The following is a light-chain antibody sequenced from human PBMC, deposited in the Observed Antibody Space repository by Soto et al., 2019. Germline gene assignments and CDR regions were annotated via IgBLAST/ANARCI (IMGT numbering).Light chain of an antibody. CDR3: QQYNNWPRT. CDR2: GAS. J-gene: IGKJ1*01. CDR1: QSVSNN. Sequence: EIVMTQSPATLSVSPGERATLSCRASQSVSNNLAWYQQKTGQAPRLLIYGASTRATGIPARFSGSGSGTEFTLTISSLQSEDFALYYCQQYNNWPRTFGQGTKVDIK. V-gene: IGKV3-15*01.